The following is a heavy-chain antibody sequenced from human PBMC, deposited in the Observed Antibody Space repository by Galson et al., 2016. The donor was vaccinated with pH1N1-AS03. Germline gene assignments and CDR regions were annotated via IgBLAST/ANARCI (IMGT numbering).Heavy chain of an antibody. J-gene: IGHJ4*02. CDR2: IWHDGSNQ. V-gene: IGHV3-33*08. CDR1: GFIFSNHG. D-gene: IGHD1-26*01. CDR3: GREDGGIDY. Sequence: SLRLSCAASGFIFSNHGMHWVRQAPGKGLEWVAIIWHDGSNQYYADSVKGRFTISRDNSKNTLYLQMNSLRAEDTAVYYCGREDGGIDYWGQGTLVTVSS.